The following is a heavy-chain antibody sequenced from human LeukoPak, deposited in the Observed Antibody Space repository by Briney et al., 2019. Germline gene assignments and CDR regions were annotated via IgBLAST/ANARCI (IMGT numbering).Heavy chain of an antibody. J-gene: IGHJ4*02. Sequence: GGSLRLSCAASGFTFSSYGMHWVRQAPGKGLEWVAVIWYGGSNKYYADSVKGRFTISRDNSKNSLYLQMNSLRAEDTAVYYCARAYYSGSSGPGNFDYWGQGTLVTVSS. D-gene: IGHD2-15*01. V-gene: IGHV3-33*08. CDR2: IWYGGSNK. CDR1: GFTFSSYG. CDR3: ARAYYSGSSGPGNFDY.